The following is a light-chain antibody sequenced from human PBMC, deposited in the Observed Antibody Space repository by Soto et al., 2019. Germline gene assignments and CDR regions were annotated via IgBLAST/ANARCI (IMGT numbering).Light chain of an antibody. CDR2: KAS. V-gene: IGKV1-5*03. CDR3: QDYNSYSRT. Sequence: DIQMTQSPSTLSASTGDRVTITRRASQSIHSWLAWYQQKPGKAPKLLIYKASSLQTGVPSRFSGSGSGTEFTLTISSLQRDDFATYYCQDYNSYSRTFGQGTKV. J-gene: IGKJ1*01. CDR1: QSIHSW.